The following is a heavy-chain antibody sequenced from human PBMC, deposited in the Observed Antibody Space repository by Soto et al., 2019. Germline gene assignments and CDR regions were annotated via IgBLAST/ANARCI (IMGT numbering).Heavy chain of an antibody. CDR1: GFRFSDYA. J-gene: IGHJ4*02. CDR2: FGFSGSGDTT. V-gene: IGHV3-23*01. D-gene: IGHD3-22*01. CDR3: AKISSGYFLNTLDS. Sequence: GGSLRLSCAASGFRFSDYAMSWVRQAPGKGLEWVSGFGFSGSGDTTYYSDSVKGRFTISRDISRNTLYLQMSSLRAEDTAVYYCAKISSGYFLNTLDSWGQGTMVTVSS.